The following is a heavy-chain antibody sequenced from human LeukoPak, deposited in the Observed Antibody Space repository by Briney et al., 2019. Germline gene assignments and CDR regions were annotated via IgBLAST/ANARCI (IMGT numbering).Heavy chain of an antibody. CDR2: IYSDNT. Sequence: GGSLRLSCAVTGFTVSSNSMSWVRQAPGKGLEWVSFIYSDNTHYSDSVKGRFTISRDNSKNTLYLQMNSLRAEDTAVYYCARRDGAYSHPYDYWGQGTLVTVSS. CDR1: GFTVSSNS. V-gene: IGHV3-53*01. J-gene: IGHJ4*02. CDR3: ARRDGAYSHPYDY. D-gene: IGHD4-23*01.